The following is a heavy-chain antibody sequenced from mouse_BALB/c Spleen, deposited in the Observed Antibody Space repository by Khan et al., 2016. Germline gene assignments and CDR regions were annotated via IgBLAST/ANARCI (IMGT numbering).Heavy chain of an antibody. CDR1: AFNIKDYY. J-gene: IGHJ2*01. V-gene: IGHV14-4*02. CDR3: NAIFYGNYIYFDY. CDR2: IDPESGDT. D-gene: IGHD2-1*01. Sequence: VQLQQPGAELVRSGASVKLSCTATAFNIKDYYIHWVKQRPEQGLEWIGWIDPESGDTEYGPKFQGRATVTADTSSNTAYLQLSSLTSEDSAVYYSNAIFYGNYIYFDYWGQGTTLTVSS.